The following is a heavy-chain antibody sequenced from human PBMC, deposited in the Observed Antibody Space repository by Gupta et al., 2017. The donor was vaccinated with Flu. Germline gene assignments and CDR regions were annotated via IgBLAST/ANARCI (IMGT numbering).Heavy chain of an antibody. CDR1: GFSFGNFP. CDR2: MTGSGRKT. J-gene: IGHJ4*02. CDR3: AKGMDTALVLPMEH. Sequence: EVQLLESGGGWVQTGGSLRLSCVASGFSFGNFPMRWVRQAPGKGPEWVSAMTGSGRKTYYADSGKGRFTISRDNSKNTLWLQLSSLRPDDSAIYYCAKGMDTALVLPMEHWGQGTLVSVSS. V-gene: IGHV3-23*01. D-gene: IGHD5-18*01.